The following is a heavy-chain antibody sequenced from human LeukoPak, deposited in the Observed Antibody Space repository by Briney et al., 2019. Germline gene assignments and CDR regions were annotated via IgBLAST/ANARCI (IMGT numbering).Heavy chain of an antibody. CDR1: GGSISSYY. D-gene: IGHD5-18*01. Sequence: PSETLSPTCTVSGGSISSYYWSWIRQPAGKGLEWVGRIYTSGGTNYNPSLKSRVTMSVDTSKNQFSLKLSSVTAADTAVYYCARSLGYSYASGGYYFDYWGQGTLVTVSS. V-gene: IGHV4-4*07. J-gene: IGHJ4*02. CDR3: ARSLGYSYASGGYYFDY. CDR2: IYTSGGT.